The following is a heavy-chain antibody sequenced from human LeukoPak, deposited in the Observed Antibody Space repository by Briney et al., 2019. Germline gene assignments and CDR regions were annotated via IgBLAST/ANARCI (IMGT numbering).Heavy chain of an antibody. V-gene: IGHV4-31*03. CDR2: IYYSGST. CDR1: GGSISSGGYY. Sequence: SETLSLTCTVSGGSISSGGYYWSWIRQHPGKGLEWVGYIYYSGSTYYNPSLKSRVTISVDTSKNQFSLKLSSVTAADTAVYYCARDQSCGGDCYLGAFDIWGQGTMVTVSS. CDR3: ARDQSCGGDCYLGAFDI. D-gene: IGHD2-21*02. J-gene: IGHJ3*02.